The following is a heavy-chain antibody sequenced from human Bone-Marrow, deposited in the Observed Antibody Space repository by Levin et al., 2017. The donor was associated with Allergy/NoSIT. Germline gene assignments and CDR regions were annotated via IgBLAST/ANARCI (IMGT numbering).Heavy chain of an antibody. CDR1: GKSINSNNW. D-gene: IGHD3-22*01. Sequence: PSETLSLTCVVSGKSINSNNWWSWVRQSPGKGLEWIGEIYHSGSTTYNPSLKSRVTMSVDNSKNQFSLKLTSVTAADTAVYYCASQHYFDSSGAFDIWGQGTMVIVSS. J-gene: IGHJ3*02. CDR3: ASQHYFDSSGAFDI. CDR2: IYHSGST. V-gene: IGHV4-4*02.